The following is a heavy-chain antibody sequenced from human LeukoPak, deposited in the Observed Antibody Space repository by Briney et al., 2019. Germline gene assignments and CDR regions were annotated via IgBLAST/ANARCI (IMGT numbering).Heavy chain of an antibody. D-gene: IGHD3-10*01. CDR2: NYYAGGT. Sequence: KPSETLSLTCTVSGGSISSSSYYWGWIRQPPGRGLDWIGTNYYAGGTYYNPSLKRRVTISVDTSKNQFSLRLSSVTAADTAVYYCARGFGESEYYYYGMDVWGQGTTVTVSS. V-gene: IGHV4-39*01. CDR3: ARGFGESEYYYYGMDV. CDR1: GGSISSSSYY. J-gene: IGHJ6*02.